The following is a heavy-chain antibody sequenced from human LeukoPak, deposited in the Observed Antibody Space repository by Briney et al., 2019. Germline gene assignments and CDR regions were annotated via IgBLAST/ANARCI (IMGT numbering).Heavy chain of an antibody. J-gene: IGHJ4*02. CDR3: SRDLGYYYDSSGYAGPDY. D-gene: IGHD3-22*01. CDR1: GFTFSSYG. Sequence: GGTLRLSCAASGFTFSSYGMSWVRQAPGKGLEWVGVIRSKAYGGTTEYAASVNGRFTISRDDSKSIAYLQMNSLKTEDTAVYYCSRDLGYYYDSSGYAGPDYWGQGTQVTVSS. V-gene: IGHV3-49*04. CDR2: IRSKAYGGTT.